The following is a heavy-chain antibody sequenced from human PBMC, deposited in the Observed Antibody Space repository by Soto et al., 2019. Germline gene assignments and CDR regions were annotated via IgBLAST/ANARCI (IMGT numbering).Heavy chain of an antibody. Sequence: QITLKESGPTLVKPTQTLTLTCTFSGFSLSSTRMAVGWIRQPPGKALEWLALIYWDDDKRYSPFLKSRLTITKDTSKNQVFLTMSNMDPVDTARYYCAHIVVAGLGYYFVYWGQGTLVTVSS. V-gene: IGHV2-5*02. CDR1: GFSLSSTRMA. D-gene: IGHD6-19*01. CDR2: IYWDDDK. J-gene: IGHJ4*02. CDR3: AHIVVAGLGYYFVY.